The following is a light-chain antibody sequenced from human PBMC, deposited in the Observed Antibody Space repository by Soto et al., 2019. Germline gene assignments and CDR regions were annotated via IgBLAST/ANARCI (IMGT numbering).Light chain of an antibody. V-gene: IGKV3-15*01. CDR1: ASVSSN. Sequence: EIVMTQSPATLSVSPGERATLSCRASASVSSNLGWYQQKPGQAPRLLIYGASTRATGIPARFSGSGSGTEFTLTIRSVQSEDLAGYYCQPYNDWPPITFGQGTRLEIK. CDR3: QPYNDWPPIT. CDR2: GAS. J-gene: IGKJ5*01.